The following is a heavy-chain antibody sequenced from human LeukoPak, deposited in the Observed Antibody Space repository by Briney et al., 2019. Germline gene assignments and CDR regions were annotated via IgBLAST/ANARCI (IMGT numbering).Heavy chain of an antibody. CDR2: ISSSGSTI. D-gene: IGHD2-2*01. CDR3: ARVVPAAPFDY. CDR1: GFTFSSYE. V-gene: IGHV3-48*03. J-gene: IGHJ4*02. Sequence: GSLRLSCAASGFTFSSYEMNWVRQAPGKGLEWVPYISSSGSTIYYADSVKGRFTISRDNAKNSLYLQMNSLRAEDTAVYYCARVVPAAPFDYWGQGTLVTVSS.